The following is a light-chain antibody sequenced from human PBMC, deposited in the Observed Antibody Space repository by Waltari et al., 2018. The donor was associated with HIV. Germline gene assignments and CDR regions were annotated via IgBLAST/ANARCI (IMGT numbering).Light chain of an antibody. J-gene: IGLJ2*01. V-gene: IGLV2-14*03. Sequence: QSALTQPASVSGSPGQSITISCSNDVGTFTYVSWYQQHPGKAPKVIIHDVNNRPSGVSNRFSGSKSGMTASLTISGLRIEDEADYYCSSYTGHIALFGGGTKLTVL. CDR1: NDVGTFTY. CDR2: DVN. CDR3: SSYTGHIAL.